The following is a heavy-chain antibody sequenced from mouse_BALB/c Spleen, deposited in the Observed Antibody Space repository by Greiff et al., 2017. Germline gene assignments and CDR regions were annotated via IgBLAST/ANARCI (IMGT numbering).Heavy chain of an antibody. D-gene: IGHD1-1*02. Sequence: EVQLQQSGTVLARPGASVKMSCKASGYSFTSYWMHWVKQRPGQGLEWIGAIYPGNSDTSYNQKFKGKAKLTAVTSASTAYMELSSLTNEDSAVYYCTEIYDGSYGYFDDWGQGTTLTVSS. J-gene: IGHJ2*01. CDR2: IYPGNSDT. V-gene: IGHV1-5*01. CDR1: GYSFTSYW. CDR3: TEIYDGSYGYFDD.